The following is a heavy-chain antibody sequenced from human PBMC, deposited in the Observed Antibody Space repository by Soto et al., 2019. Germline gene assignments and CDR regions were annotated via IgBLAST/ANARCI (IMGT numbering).Heavy chain of an antibody. J-gene: IGHJ4*02. Sequence: GGSLRLSCAASGFTFSSYWVTWVRQAPGKGLEWVANIKQDGSEKYFVDSVKGRFTISRDNAKNSLYLQMNSLRAEDTALYYCARDRRCSNTSCYYFDYWGQGTLVTVSS. D-gene: IGHD2-2*01. CDR3: ARDRRCSNTSCYYFDY. CDR2: IKQDGSEK. V-gene: IGHV3-7*01. CDR1: GFTFSSYW.